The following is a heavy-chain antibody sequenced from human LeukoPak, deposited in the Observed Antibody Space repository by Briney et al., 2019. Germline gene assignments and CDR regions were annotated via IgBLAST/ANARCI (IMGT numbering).Heavy chain of an antibody. CDR1: GFTLSSYS. CDR2: ISHDNSYK. V-gene: IGHV3-21*06. CDR3: AREDLENRPLDY. J-gene: IGHJ4*02. Sequence: GGSLTLSCAASGFTLSSYSMNWVCQAPGEGLEWVSSISHDNSYKYYAESVKGRFTISRDNAKNLLYLQMNSLRAEDTAVYYCAREDLENRPLDYWGQGTLVTVSS.